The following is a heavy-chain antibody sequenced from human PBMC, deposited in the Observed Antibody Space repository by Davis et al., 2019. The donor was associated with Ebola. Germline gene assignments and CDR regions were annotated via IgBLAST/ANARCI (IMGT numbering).Heavy chain of an antibody. Sequence: ASVKVSCKASGYTFTSYDINWVRQATGQGLEWMGWMNPNSGNTGYAQKFQGRVTMTRDTSTSTVYMELSSLRSEDTAVYYCANHFGYYDSSGPEGTEYFQHWGQGTLVTVSS. D-gene: IGHD3-22*01. V-gene: IGHV1-8*01. J-gene: IGHJ1*01. CDR2: MNPNSGNT. CDR3: ANHFGYYDSSGPEGTEYFQH. CDR1: GYTFTSYD.